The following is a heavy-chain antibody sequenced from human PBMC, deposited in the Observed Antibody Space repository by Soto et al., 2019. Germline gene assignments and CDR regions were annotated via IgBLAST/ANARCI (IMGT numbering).Heavy chain of an antibody. V-gene: IGHV1-18*01. D-gene: IGHD3-9*01. J-gene: IGHJ4*02. Sequence: ASVKVSCKASGYTFTSYGISWVRQAPGQGLEWMGWISAYNGNTNYAQKLQGRVTMTTDTSTSTAYMGLRSLRSDDTAVYYCARDGDLAAIFSSDYWGQGTLVTVSS. CDR1: GYTFTSYG. CDR2: ISAYNGNT. CDR3: ARDGDLAAIFSSDY.